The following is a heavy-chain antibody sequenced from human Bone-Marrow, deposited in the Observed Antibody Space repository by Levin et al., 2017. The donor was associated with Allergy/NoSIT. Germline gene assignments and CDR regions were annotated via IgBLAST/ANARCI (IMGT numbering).Heavy chain of an antibody. V-gene: IGHV3-21*01. D-gene: IGHD3-22*01. Sequence: GGSLRLSCAASGFTFSTYALNWVRQAPGKGLEWVSSINAISSHIYYAGSVRGRFTISRDNARNSLYLQMSNLRPEDTAVYYCARDDNVSGYQRFDAMDVWGQGSTVTVSS. J-gene: IGHJ6*02. CDR2: INAISSHI. CDR1: GFTFSTYA. CDR3: ARDDNVSGYQRFDAMDV.